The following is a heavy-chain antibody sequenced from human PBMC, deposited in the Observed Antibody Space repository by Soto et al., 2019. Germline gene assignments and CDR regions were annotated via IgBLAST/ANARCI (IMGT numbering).Heavy chain of an antibody. Sequence: SETLSLTCTVSGGSISSGGYYWSWIRQHPGKGLEWIGYIYYSGSTYYNPPLKSRVTISVDTSKNQFSLKLSSVTAADTAVYYCARVETGYYFDYWGQGTLVTVSS. CDR2: IYYSGST. CDR1: GGSISSGGYY. J-gene: IGHJ4*02. CDR3: ARVETGYYFDY. V-gene: IGHV4-31*03.